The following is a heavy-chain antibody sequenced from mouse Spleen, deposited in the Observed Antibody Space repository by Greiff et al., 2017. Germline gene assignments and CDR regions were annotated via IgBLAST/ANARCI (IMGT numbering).Heavy chain of an antibody. CDR3: ARGNIYYYDGSYLFAY. V-gene: IGHV3-6*01. J-gene: IGHJ3*01. CDR2: ISYDGSN. CDR1: GYSITSGYY. Sequence: EVQLQQSGPGLVKPSQSLSLTCSVTGYSITSGYYWNWIRQFPGNKLEWMGYISYDGSNNYNPSLKNRISITRDTSKNQFFLKLNSVTTEDTATYYCARGNIYYYDGSYLFAYWGQGTLVTVSA. D-gene: IGHD1-1*01.